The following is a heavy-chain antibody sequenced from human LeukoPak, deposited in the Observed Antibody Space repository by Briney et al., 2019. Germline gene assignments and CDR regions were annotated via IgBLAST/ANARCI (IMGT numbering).Heavy chain of an antibody. CDR2: IYTSGST. CDR3: ARGPITEDGTFHSPNA. D-gene: IGHD1-1*01. Sequence: PSETLSLTCTVSGGSISGYYWSWIRQPAGKGLEWIGRIYTSGSTNYNPSLKSRVTISRDTSKNHFSLKVSSVTAADTAVYYCARGPITEDGTFHSPNAWGQGTLVTVSS. V-gene: IGHV4-4*07. J-gene: IGHJ5*02. CDR1: GGSISGYY.